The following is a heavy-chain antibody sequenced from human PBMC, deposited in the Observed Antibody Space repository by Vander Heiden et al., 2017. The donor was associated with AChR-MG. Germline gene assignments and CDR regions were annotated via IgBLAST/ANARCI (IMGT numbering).Heavy chain of an antibody. CDR2: IGGSGGYT. CDR3: AKDRGTTGTGAFDI. Sequence: EVQLLESGGGLVQPGGSLRLSCAASGFTFSNYAMGGVRQAPGKGLEWVSAIGGSGGYTFYADSVKGRFAISRDDSKNTLYLQMNSLRAEDTAVFYCAKDRGTTGTGAFDIWGQGTMVTVSS. CDR1: GFTFSNYA. J-gene: IGHJ3*02. V-gene: IGHV3-23*01. D-gene: IGHD1-1*01.